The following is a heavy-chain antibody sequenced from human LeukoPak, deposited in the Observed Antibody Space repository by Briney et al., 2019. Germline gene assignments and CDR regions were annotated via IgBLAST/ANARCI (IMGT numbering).Heavy chain of an antibody. D-gene: IGHD5-12*01. V-gene: IGHV1-69*06. CDR1: GGTFRSYG. CDR2: IIPIFDTT. Sequence: SEKVSCKASGGTFRSYGINWVRQASGQGLEWMGGIIPIFDTTNYAQKFQGRVTITADKSTSTAYMELSSLTSDDTAVYYCARDGRGYSGYDFRYFDYWGQGTLVTVSS. J-gene: IGHJ4*02. CDR3: ARDGRGYSGYDFRYFDY.